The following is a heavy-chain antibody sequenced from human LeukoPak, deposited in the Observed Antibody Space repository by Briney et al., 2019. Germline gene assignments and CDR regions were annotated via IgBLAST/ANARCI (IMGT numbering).Heavy chain of an antibody. CDR1: GFTFRSYG. V-gene: IGHV3-23*01. CDR2: ISGSGGST. Sequence: PGGSLRLSCAASGFTFRSYGMNWVRQAPGKGLEWVSSISGSGGSTYYADSVKGRFTISRDNSKNTLYLHMNSLRAEDTAVYYCAKLRGGFLEWLYHFDYWGQGTLVTVSS. J-gene: IGHJ4*02. D-gene: IGHD3-3*01. CDR3: AKLRGGFLEWLYHFDY.